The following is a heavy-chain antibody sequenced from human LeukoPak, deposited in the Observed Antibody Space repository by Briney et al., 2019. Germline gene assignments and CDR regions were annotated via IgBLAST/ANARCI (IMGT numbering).Heavy chain of an antibody. V-gene: IGHV1-69*13. CDR3: AIKDHILTASGLGPHVPHYFDY. CDR1: GGNFNFYA. CDR2: IIPIAGTT. Sequence: SVKVSCKATGGNFNFYAISWLRQAPGQGLEWMGGIIPIAGTTNYAQKSQGRVTITADESTSTAYMELSSLRSEDTAVYYCAIKDHILTASGLGPHVPHYFDYWGQGTPVTVSS. J-gene: IGHJ4*02. D-gene: IGHD3-9*01.